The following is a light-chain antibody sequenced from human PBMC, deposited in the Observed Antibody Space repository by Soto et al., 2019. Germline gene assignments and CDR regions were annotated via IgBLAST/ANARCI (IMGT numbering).Light chain of an antibody. CDR2: EVT. CDR1: SSDVGAYKY. V-gene: IGLV2-8*01. Sequence: QSALTQPPSASGSPGQSVTISCTGTSSDVGAYKYVSWYQKYPGKAPKLMIYEVTKRPSVVPDRFSGSKSGNTASLTVAGLQAEDEADYYCTSYVGNDIWVFGGGTKLTVL. CDR3: TSYVGNDIWV. J-gene: IGLJ3*02.